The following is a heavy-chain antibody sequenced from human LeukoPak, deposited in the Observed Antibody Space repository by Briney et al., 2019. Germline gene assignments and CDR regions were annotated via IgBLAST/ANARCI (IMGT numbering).Heavy chain of an antibody. V-gene: IGHV4-61*02. CDR3: ARDSIWGSGTYGFDY. CDR2: AHTSGST. Sequence: PSQTLSLTCIVSGGSMTSGTFSWSWIRQPAGKGLQWIGRAHTSGSTNYNPSLQSRVTISVDTSKNLFSLELSSVTAADTAVYYCARDSIWGSGTYGFDYWGQGALVTVSS. CDR1: GGSMTSGTFS. D-gene: IGHD1-26*01. J-gene: IGHJ4*02.